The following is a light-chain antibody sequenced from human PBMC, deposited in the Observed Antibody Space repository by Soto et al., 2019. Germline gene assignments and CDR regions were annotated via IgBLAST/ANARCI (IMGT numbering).Light chain of an antibody. CDR2: DVS. Sequence: QSVLTQPASVSGSPGQSITISCTGTSSDVGGYNYVSWYQQHPGKAPKYMIYDVSNRPSGVSYRFSGSKSGNTASLTISGLQAEDEADYYCSSFTSSNSVVFGGGTQLTFL. CDR1: SSDVGGYNY. J-gene: IGLJ2*01. V-gene: IGLV2-14*01. CDR3: SSFTSSNSVV.